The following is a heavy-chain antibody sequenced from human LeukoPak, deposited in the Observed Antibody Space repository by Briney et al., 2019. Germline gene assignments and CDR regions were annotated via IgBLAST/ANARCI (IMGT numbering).Heavy chain of an antibody. Sequence: GGSLRLSCAASGFTFDDYAMHWVRQAPGKGLEWVSLISGDGGATHYADSVKGRFTISRDNSKNSLYLQMNSLRTEDTAFYYCAKDMAYSSGWYGIDYRGQGTLVTVSS. D-gene: IGHD6-19*01. V-gene: IGHV3-43*02. CDR1: GFTFDDYA. CDR3: AKDMAYSSGWYGIDY. CDR2: ISGDGGAT. J-gene: IGHJ4*02.